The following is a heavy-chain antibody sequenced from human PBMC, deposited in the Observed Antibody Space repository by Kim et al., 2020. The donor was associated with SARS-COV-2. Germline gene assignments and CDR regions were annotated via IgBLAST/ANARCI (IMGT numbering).Heavy chain of an antibody. V-gene: IGHV4-34*01. D-gene: IGHD2-2*01. CDR3: AKEPLGYCSSTSCNRQSYYYGMDV. Sequence: SETLSLTCAVYGGSFSGYYWSWIRQPPGKGLEWIGEINHSGSTNYNPSLKSRVTISVDTSKNQFSLKLSSVTAADTAVYYCAKEPLGYCSSTSCNRQSYYYGMDVWGQGTTVTVSS. J-gene: IGHJ6*02. CDR1: GGSFSGYY. CDR2: INHSGST.